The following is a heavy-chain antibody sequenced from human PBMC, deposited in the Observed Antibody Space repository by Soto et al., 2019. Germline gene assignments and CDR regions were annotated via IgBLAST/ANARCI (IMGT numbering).Heavy chain of an antibody. CDR1: GFTFSSYA. V-gene: IGHV3-23*01. CDR2: ISGSGGST. Sequence: GSLRLSCAASGFTFSSYAMSWVRQAPGKGLEWVSAISGSGGSTYYADSVKGRFTISRDNSKNTLYLQMNSLRAEDTAEYYCAKYLYDSSGYYQKYYYYYGMDVWGQGTTVTVSS. D-gene: IGHD3-22*01. J-gene: IGHJ6*02. CDR3: AKYLYDSSGYYQKYYYYYGMDV.